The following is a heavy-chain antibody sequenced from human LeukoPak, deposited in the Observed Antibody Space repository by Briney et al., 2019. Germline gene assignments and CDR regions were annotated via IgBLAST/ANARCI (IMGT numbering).Heavy chain of an antibody. Sequence: SETLSLTCAVSGYSISSGYFWVWIRQPPGKGLEWIGSIYHTGATYYNPSLRSPVTISVDTSKNQFSLEVNSVTAADTAVYYCARDLGLTVSANWFDPWGQGTPVTVSS. D-gene: IGHD3-9*01. V-gene: IGHV4-38-2*02. CDR1: GYSISSGYF. CDR3: ARDLGLTVSANWFDP. CDR2: IYHTGAT. J-gene: IGHJ5*02.